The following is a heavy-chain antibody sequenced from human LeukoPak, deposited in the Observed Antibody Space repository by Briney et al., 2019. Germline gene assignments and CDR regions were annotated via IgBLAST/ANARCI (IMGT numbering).Heavy chain of an antibody. J-gene: IGHJ4*02. V-gene: IGHV3-23*01. D-gene: IGHD3-10*01. CDR1: GFTFSSYA. Sequence: PRGSLRLSCAASGFTFSSYAMSWVRQAPGKGLEWVSAISASGGSTYYVDSVKGRFTISRDNSKNTLYLQMSSLRAEDTAVYYCAKRLAYGSGGSDYFDFWGQGTLVTVSS. CDR3: AKRLAYGSGGSDYFDF. CDR2: ISASGGST.